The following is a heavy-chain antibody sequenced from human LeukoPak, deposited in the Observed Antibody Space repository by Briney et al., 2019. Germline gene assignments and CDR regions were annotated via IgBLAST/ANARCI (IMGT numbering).Heavy chain of an antibody. D-gene: IGHD1-26*01. V-gene: IGHV1-18*01. CDR1: GGTFSSYA. Sequence: ASVKVSCKASGGTFSSYAISWVRQAPGQGLEWMGWISAYNGNTNYAQKLQGRVTMTTDTSTSTAYMELRSLRSNDTAVYYCARDDGSYFWFDPWGQGTLVTVSS. CDR3: ARDDGSYFWFDP. CDR2: ISAYNGNT. J-gene: IGHJ5*02.